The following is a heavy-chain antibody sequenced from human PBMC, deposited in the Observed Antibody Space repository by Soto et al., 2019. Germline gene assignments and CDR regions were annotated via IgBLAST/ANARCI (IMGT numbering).Heavy chain of an antibody. Sequence: PSETLSLTCAVYGGSFSAYYWTWIRQSPGKGLEWIGEIHHSGGPKYNPSLKSRVTISADTSKNQFSLELSSVTAADTAVYYCASFGSGSYYNGYYIDYWGQGPLVTVSS. CDR1: GGSFSAYY. V-gene: IGHV4-34*01. CDR2: IHHSGGP. CDR3: ASFGSGSYYNGYYIDY. J-gene: IGHJ4*02. D-gene: IGHD3-10*01.